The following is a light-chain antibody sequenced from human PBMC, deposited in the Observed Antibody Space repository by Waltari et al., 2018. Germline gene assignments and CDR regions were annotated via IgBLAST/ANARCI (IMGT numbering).Light chain of an antibody. CDR2: EGT. Sequence: SYELTQTPSVSVSPGQTARITCSGHELPRKYAYWFQQKSGQAARLVIYEGTKRPSGSPERFSGSSSGTVATLTITGAQVDDEADYYCYSSDSTGLRVFGGGTTVVVL. CDR3: YSSDSTGLRV. CDR1: ELPRKY. V-gene: IGLV3-10*01. J-gene: IGLJ1*01.